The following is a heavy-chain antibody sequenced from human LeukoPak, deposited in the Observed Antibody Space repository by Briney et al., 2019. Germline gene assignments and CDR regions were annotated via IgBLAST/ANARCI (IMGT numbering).Heavy chain of an antibody. Sequence: GGSLRLSCAVSGFTFSSYAMHWVRQAPGKGLEWVAVISYDGSNKYYADSVKGRFTISRDNSKNTLYLQMNSLRAEDTAVYYCARDASPYCSGGSCYSRLDYWGQGTLVTVSS. V-gene: IGHV3-30-3*01. CDR3: ARDASPYCSGGSCYSRLDY. CDR2: ISYDGSNK. CDR1: GFTFSSYA. J-gene: IGHJ4*02. D-gene: IGHD2-15*01.